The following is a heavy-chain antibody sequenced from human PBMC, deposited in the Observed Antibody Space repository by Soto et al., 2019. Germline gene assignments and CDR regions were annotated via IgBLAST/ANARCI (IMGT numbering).Heavy chain of an antibody. V-gene: IGHV1-2*02. CDR1: GYTFTGYY. Sequence: ASVKVSCKASGYTFTGYYIHWVRQAPGQGLEWMGWVNPNSGGTGYAQRFQGRVTMTRDTSINSVYMELSRLRSDDTATYFCARGNSGDDDEFDYWGQGTPVTVSS. CDR3: ARGNSGDDDEFDY. J-gene: IGHJ4*02. D-gene: IGHD5-12*01. CDR2: VNPNSGGT.